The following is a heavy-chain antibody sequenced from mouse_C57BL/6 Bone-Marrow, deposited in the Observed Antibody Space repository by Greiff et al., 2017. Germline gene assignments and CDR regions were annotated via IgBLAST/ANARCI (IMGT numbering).Heavy chain of an antibody. CDR2: INPNYGTT. J-gene: IGHJ2*01. CDR3: ARSGYYGSSYFDY. CDR1: GYSFTDYN. Sequence: EVQLQQSGPELVKPGASVKISCKASGYSFTDYNMNWVKQSNGKRLEGIEVINPNYGTTSYNQKFKGKATLTVDQSSSTAYMQLNSLTSEDSAVYYCARSGYYGSSYFDYWGQGTTLTVSS. D-gene: IGHD1-1*01. V-gene: IGHV1-39*01.